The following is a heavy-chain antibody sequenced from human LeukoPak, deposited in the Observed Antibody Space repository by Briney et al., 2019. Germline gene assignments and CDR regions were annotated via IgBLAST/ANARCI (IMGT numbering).Heavy chain of an antibody. D-gene: IGHD5-24*01. CDR2: IYYSGST. CDR3: ARSAWLQSLFDY. Sequence: SETLSLTCTVSGGSISSSSYYWGWIRQPPGKGLEWIGNIYYSGSTYYNPSLKSRVTISADTSKNQFSLKLSSVTVADTAVYYCARSAWLQSLFDYWGQGTLVTVSS. V-gene: IGHV4-39*07. CDR1: GGSISSSSYY. J-gene: IGHJ4*02.